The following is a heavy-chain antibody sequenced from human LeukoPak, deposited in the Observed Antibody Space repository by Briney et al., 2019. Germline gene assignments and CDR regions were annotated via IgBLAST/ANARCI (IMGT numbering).Heavy chain of an antibody. CDR1: GYSFSNYW. J-gene: IGHJ4*02. V-gene: IGHV5-51*01. D-gene: IGHD3-10*01. Sequence: GESLNISCKASGYSFSNYWIGWVRQMPGKGLEWMGLIYPGDSDTRYSPSFQGQVTISADKSISTAYLQWNSLRASDTAMYYCARRHGSYYGCDCWGQGTLVTVSS. CDR2: IYPGDSDT. CDR3: ARRHGSYYGCDC.